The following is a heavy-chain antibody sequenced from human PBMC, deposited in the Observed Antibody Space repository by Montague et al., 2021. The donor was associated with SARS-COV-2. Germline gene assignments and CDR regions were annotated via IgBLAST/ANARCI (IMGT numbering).Heavy chain of an antibody. D-gene: IGHD3-22*01. Sequence: SLRLSCAASGFTFSTFWMTWVRQVPGKGLEWVANIKQDGSEKYYVDSVKGRLTISRDNAKNSLYLQLDSLRAEDTAVYYCARGYDSSGYQYWGQGTLVTVSS. CDR2: IKQDGSEK. CDR1: GFTFSTFW. CDR3: ARGYDSSGYQY. J-gene: IGHJ4*02. V-gene: IGHV3-7*05.